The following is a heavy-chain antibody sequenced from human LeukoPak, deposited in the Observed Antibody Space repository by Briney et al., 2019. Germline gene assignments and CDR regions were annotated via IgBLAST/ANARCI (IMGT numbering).Heavy chain of an antibody. V-gene: IGHV3-7*02. D-gene: IGHD3-22*01. CDR2: IKQDASEK. CDR3: ARGGGRYYYDSSGYYI. J-gene: IGHJ4*02. CDR1: GFTFSNYR. Sequence: GGSLRLSCAASGFTFSNYRVSWVRQAPGKGLEWVANIKQDASEKYYVNSVKGRFTISRDNAKNSLYLQMNSLRAEDTAVYYCARGGGRYYYDSSGYYIWGQGTLVTVSS.